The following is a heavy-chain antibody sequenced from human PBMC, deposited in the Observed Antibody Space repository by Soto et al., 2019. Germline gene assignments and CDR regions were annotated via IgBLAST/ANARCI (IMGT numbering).Heavy chain of an antibody. CDR3: ARHWDSCFTRPPPCAFHI. CDR2: INPGDSDT. V-gene: IGHV5-51*01. D-gene: IGHD1-26*01. J-gene: IGHJ3*02. CDR1: GYKFRNYW. Sequence: PGEALKVSRKGSGYKFRNYWIGGLRQMLGKGLEWMGVINPGDSDTRYTPPFQGRITVSADKSLNTAYLQWSSLEASDTAMYYCARHWDSCFTRPPPCAFHISGPAPMVTLS.